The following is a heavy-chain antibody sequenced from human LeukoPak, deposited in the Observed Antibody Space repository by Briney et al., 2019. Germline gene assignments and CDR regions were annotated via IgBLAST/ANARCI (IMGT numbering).Heavy chain of an antibody. CDR2: IKRDESEK. D-gene: IGHD2-2*01. V-gene: IGHV3-7*01. CDR3: ATSQWVVVPAVFLDY. CDR1: GFTFSRYW. Sequence: GGSLRLSCAASGFTFSRYWMSWVRQAPGKGLEWVANIKRDESEKYYVDSVKGRFTISRDNAKNSLYLQMNSLTAEDTAVYYCATSQWVVVPAVFLDYWGQGTLVTVSS. J-gene: IGHJ4*02.